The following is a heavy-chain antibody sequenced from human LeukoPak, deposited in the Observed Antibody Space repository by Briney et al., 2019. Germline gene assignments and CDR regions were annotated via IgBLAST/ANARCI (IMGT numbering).Heavy chain of an antibody. CDR2: IYYSGST. CDR3: AREGGPYRPLDY. V-gene: IGHV4-39*02. CDR1: GGSISGSSYY. Sequence: SETLSLTCTVSGGSISGSSYYWGWIRQPPGKGLEWIGSIYYSGSTYYNPSLKSRVTISVASSRNQFSLKLTSVTAADTAVYYCAREGGPYRPLDYSGQGTLVTVAS. J-gene: IGHJ4*02.